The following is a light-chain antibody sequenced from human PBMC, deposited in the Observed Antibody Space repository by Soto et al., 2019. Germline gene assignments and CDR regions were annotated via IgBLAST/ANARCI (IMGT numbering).Light chain of an antibody. V-gene: IGKV3-11*01. CDR1: QSVSSY. CDR3: QQRSNWPPYT. CDR2: DAS. Sequence: EIVLTQSPATLSLSPGERATLSCRASQSVSSYLAWYQQKPGQAPRLLNYDASNRATGIPARFSGSGSGKDFTLTISSLEPEDFAVYYCQQRSNWPPYTFGQGTRLEIK. J-gene: IGKJ5*01.